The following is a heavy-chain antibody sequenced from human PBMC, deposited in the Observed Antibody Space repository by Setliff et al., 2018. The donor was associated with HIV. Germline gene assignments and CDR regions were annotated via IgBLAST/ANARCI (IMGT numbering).Heavy chain of an antibody. CDR3: ARDNRTGYSGGWPLDY. J-gene: IGHJ4*02. Sequence: ASVKVSCKASGYFFTAYYMHWVRQAPGQGLEWMAWINPNTGGTQYAQKFQGRVTVARDTPISTAYMEIKKLTSDDTAVYYCARDNRTGYSGGWPLDYWGQGTVVTVSS. CDR1: GYFFTAYY. CDR2: INPNTGGT. V-gene: IGHV1-2*02. D-gene: IGHD5-12*01.